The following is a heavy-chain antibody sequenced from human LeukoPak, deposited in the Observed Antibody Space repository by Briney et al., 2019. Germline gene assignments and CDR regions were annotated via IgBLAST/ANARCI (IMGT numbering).Heavy chain of an antibody. V-gene: IGHV4-4*07. Sequence: PSETLSLTCTVSGGSISSYYWSWLRQPAGKGLEWIGRIYTSGSTNYNPSLNSRVTMSVDTSKNQFSLKLSSVTAADTAVYYCAREGNYYDSSGYYLLINWFDPWGQGTLVTVSS. CDR2: IYTSGST. J-gene: IGHJ5*02. CDR3: AREGNYYDSSGYYLLINWFDP. D-gene: IGHD3-22*01. CDR1: GGSISSYY.